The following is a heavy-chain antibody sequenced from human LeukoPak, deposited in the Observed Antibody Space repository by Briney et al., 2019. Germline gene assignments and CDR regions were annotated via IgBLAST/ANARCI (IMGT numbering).Heavy chain of an antibody. D-gene: IGHD3-22*01. V-gene: IGHV3-30*18. J-gene: IGHJ3*02. CDR3: AKIVAGSHYYDSSGYGDAFDI. Sequence: SGRSLRLSCAASGFTFSSYGMHRVRQAPGKGLEWVAVISYDGSNKYYADSVKGRFTISRDNSKNTLYLQMNSLRAEDTAVYYCAKIVAGSHYYDSSGYGDAFDIWGQGTMVTVSS. CDR1: GFTFSSYG. CDR2: ISYDGSNK.